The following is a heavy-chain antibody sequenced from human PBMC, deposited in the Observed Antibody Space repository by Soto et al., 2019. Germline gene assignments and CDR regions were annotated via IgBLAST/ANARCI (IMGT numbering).Heavy chain of an antibody. V-gene: IGHV3-30-3*01. D-gene: IGHD5-12*01. J-gene: IGHJ4*02. CDR3: ARASGYDKWDTLNY. CDR1: GFTFRSYA. Sequence: QVQLVESGGGVVQPGRSLRLSCTASGFTFRSYAMHWVRQAPGKGLEWVASVSYEGGNEHYADSVKGRFTISRDNSKNTLSLQINSLRVEDTAVFYCARASGYDKWDTLNYWGQGTQVTVSS. CDR2: VSYEGGNE.